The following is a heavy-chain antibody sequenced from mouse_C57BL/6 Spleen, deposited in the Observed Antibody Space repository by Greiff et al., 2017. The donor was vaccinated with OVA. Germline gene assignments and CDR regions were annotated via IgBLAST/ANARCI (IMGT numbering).Heavy chain of an antibody. D-gene: IGHD3-2*02. CDR1: GYTFTSYW. CDR3: ARGSGPFAY. J-gene: IGHJ3*01. V-gene: IGHV1-69*01. CDR2: IDPSDSYT. Sequence: QVHVKQPGAELVMPGASVKLSCKASGYTFTSYWMHWVKQRPGQGLEWIGEIDPSDSYTNYNQKFKGKSTLTVDKSSSTAYMQLSSLTSEDSAVYYCARGSGPFAYWGQGTLVTVSA.